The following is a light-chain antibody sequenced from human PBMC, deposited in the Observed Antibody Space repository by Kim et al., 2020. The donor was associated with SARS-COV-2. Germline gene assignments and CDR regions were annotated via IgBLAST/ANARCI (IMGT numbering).Light chain of an antibody. J-gene: IGKJ1*01. CDR1: QSIGSW. V-gene: IGKV1-5*03. CDR3: QQYDSYPWT. Sequence: ASVGDRVTITCRASQSIGSWLAWYQQKPGKAPKFLIYKASNLESGVPSRFSGSRSGTQFTLSLSSLQPDDFATYYCQQYDSYPWTFGQGTKVDIK. CDR2: KAS.